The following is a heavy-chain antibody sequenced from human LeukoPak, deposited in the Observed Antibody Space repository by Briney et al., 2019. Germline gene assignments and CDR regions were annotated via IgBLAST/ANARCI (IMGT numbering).Heavy chain of an antibody. D-gene: IGHD1-1*01. CDR3: AKNWTDVARPFGY. J-gene: IGHJ4*02. V-gene: IGHV3-23*01. Sequence: GGALRVPCAPSGFSFSSYAMCRVRQGPRNAREGASAISGSGGSTYPADSVKGRFTVSRDNSKNTLYLQMNSLRAEDTAVYYCAKNWTDVARPFGYWGQGTLVTVSS. CDR1: GFSFSSYA. CDR2: ISGSGGST.